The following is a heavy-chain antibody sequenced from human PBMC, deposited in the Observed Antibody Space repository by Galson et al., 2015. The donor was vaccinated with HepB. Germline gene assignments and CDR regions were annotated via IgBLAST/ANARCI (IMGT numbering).Heavy chain of an antibody. CDR2: ISSSSSYI. Sequence: SLRLSCAASGFTFSSYSMNWVRQAPGKGLEWVSSISSSSSYIYYADSVKGRFTISRDNAKNSLYLQMNSLRAEDTAVYYCARGEDDFWSGYYNYYYYYMDVWGKGTTVTVSS. CDR3: ARGEDDFWSGYYNYYYYYMDV. D-gene: IGHD3-3*01. J-gene: IGHJ6*03. CDR1: GFTFSSYS. V-gene: IGHV3-21*01.